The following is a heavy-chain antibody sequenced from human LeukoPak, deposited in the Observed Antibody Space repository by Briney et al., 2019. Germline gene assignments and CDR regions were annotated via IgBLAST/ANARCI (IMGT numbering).Heavy chain of an antibody. V-gene: IGHV3-23*01. D-gene: IGHD1-7*01. CDR1: GFTFSNYA. CDR2: ISGSGGGT. Sequence: GSLRLSCAASGFTFSNYAMSWVRQAPGKGPEWVSAISGSGGGTYYADSVKGRFTISRDNSKNTLYLQMNSPRAEDTAVYYCAKGSWNYTLDYWGQGTLVTVSS. J-gene: IGHJ4*02. CDR3: AKGSWNYTLDY.